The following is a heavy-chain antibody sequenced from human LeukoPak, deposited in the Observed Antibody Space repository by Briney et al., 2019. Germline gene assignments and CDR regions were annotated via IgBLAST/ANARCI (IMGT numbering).Heavy chain of an antibody. D-gene: IGHD1-26*01. J-gene: IGHJ4*02. CDR3: ARDVPKWAVDY. V-gene: IGHV3-30*02. CDR1: GFSFTTFG. Sequence: PGGSLRLSCAVSGFSFTTFGIHWVRQAPGKGLEWVAFIHFPTDNRYYVDSVKGRFTISRDDSRTTLYLQMNSLRPDDTAVYHCARDVPKWAVDYWGQGTLVTVSS. CDR2: IHFPTDNR.